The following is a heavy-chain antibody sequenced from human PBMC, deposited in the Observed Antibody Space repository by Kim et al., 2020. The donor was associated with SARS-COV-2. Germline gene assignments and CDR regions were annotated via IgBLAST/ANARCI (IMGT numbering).Heavy chain of an antibody. CDR1: GGSISSYY. J-gene: IGHJ4*02. V-gene: IGHV4-59*13. CDR3: ARFPSISLKFFDFDQ. CDR2: IYYSGST. Sequence: SETLSLSCTVSGGSISSYYWSWIRQPPGKGLEWIGYIYYSGSTNYNPSLKSRVTISLDTSKNQFSLKLSSVTAADTAVYYCARFPSISLKFFDFDQWGQGTLVTVSS. D-gene: IGHD6-13*01.